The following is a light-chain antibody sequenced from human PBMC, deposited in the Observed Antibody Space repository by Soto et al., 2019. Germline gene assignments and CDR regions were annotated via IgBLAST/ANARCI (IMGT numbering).Light chain of an antibody. V-gene: IGKV1-5*01. CDR3: QQYYSYPV. CDR2: EAS. Sequence: DIQMTQSPSTLSASVGDRVTITCRASQSISSWLAWYQQKPGKAPKLLIHEASRLETGVPSRFSGSESGTEFTLTISGLHAEDSATYYCQQYYSYPVFGGGTKV. J-gene: IGKJ4*01. CDR1: QSISSW.